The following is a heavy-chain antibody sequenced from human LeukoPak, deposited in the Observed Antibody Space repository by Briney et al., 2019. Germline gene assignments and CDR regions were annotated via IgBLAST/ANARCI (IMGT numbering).Heavy chain of an antibody. D-gene: IGHD5-12*01. Sequence: SVKVSCKASGGTFSSYAISWVRQAPGQGLEWKGGIIPIFGTANYAQKLQGRVTITADESTSTAYMELSSLRSEDTAVYYCARDLRGIDTFDYWGQGTLVTVSS. CDR2: IIPIFGTA. V-gene: IGHV1-69*13. CDR1: GGTFSSYA. CDR3: ARDLRGIDTFDY. J-gene: IGHJ4*02.